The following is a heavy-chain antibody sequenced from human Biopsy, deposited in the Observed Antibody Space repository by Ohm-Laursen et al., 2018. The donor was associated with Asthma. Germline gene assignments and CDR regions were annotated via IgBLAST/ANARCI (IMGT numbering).Heavy chain of an antibody. J-gene: IGHJ4*02. CDR1: GFTFSNYG. Sequence: SLRLSCTASGFTFSNYGMHWVRQAPGKGLDWVAVISFDGSNKNYTDSVKGRFTISRDNSRNTLHLQMNSLRAEDTAVYYCAKDVFPGWELRRALDYWGQGTLVTVSS. CDR2: ISFDGSNK. CDR3: AKDVFPGWELRRALDY. V-gene: IGHV3-30*18. D-gene: IGHD1-26*01.